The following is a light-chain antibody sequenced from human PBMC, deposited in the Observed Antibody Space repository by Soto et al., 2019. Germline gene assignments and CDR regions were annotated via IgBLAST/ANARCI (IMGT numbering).Light chain of an antibody. V-gene: IGKV3-11*01. CDR1: QSVSNY. CDR3: RQRSNWPLLT. Sequence: EIVLTQSPATLSLSPGERATLSCRASQSVSNYLAWYQQKPGQAPRLLIYDASNRATGIPARFSGSGSGTDFPLTISSLEPEDCAVYYCRQRSNWPLLTFGGGIKVEIK. J-gene: IGKJ4*02. CDR2: DAS.